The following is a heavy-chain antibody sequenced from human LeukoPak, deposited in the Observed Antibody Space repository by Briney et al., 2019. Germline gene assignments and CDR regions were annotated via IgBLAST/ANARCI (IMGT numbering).Heavy chain of an antibody. CDR2: ISGSSGST. Sequence: SGGSLRLSCTASGFTFSSYAMSWVRQAPGKGLEWVSVISGSSGSTYYADSVKGRFTISRDNSKNTLYLQMNSLRAEDTAVYYCAKLAGNYGDSTFDYWGQGALVTVSS. V-gene: IGHV3-23*01. CDR3: AKLAGNYGDSTFDY. D-gene: IGHD4-17*01. CDR1: GFTFSSYA. J-gene: IGHJ4*02.